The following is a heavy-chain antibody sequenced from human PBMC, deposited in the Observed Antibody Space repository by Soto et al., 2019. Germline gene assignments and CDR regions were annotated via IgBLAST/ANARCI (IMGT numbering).Heavy chain of an antibody. CDR2: INHVGGT. Sequence: QVQLQQWGAGLLKPSETLSLTCAVYGGSFSGYYWSWIRQPPGKGLEWIGEINHVGGTNYNPSLKSRLTISVDTSKNQFSLKVNFVTAADTAVYYCARGQKGYSSSWYVDWGQGTPVTVSS. J-gene: IGHJ4*02. CDR3: ARGQKGYSSSWYVD. V-gene: IGHV4-34*01. D-gene: IGHD6-13*01. CDR1: GGSFSGYY.